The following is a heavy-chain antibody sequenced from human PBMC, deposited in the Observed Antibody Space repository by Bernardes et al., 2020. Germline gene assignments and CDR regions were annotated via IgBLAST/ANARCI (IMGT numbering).Heavy chain of an antibody. CDR3: ARERGCSSTSCRGRGGFRYYYYGMDV. Sequence: GGSLRLSCAASGFTFSDHYMDWVRQAPGQGLEWVGRTRNKANSYTTEYAASVKGRFTISRDDSKNSLYLQMNSLKTEDTAVYYCARERGCSSTSCRGRGGFRYYYYGMDVWGKGTTVTVSS. CDR2: TRNKANSYTT. D-gene: IGHD2-2*01. J-gene: IGHJ6*04. V-gene: IGHV3-72*01. CDR1: GFTFSDHY.